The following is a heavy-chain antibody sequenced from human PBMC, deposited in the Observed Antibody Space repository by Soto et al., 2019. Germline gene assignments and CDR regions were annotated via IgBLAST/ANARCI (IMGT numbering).Heavy chain of an antibody. CDR3: ARVNVVVVAATREYYFDY. J-gene: IGHJ4*02. Sequence: ASVKVSCKXSGYTFTGYYMHWVRHDPGQGLEWRGWINPNSGGTNYAQKFQGRVTMTRDTSISTAYMELSRLRSDDTAVYYCARVNVVVVAATREYYFDYWGQGTLVTVSS. D-gene: IGHD2-15*01. CDR2: INPNSGGT. CDR1: GYTFTGYY. V-gene: IGHV1-2*02.